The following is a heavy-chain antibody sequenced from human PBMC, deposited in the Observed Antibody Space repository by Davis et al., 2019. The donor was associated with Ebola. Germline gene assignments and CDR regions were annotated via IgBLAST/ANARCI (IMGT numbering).Heavy chain of an antibody. CDR2: INTYSGGT. Sequence: ASVKVSCKASGHTFTGYYMHWVRQAPGQGLEWMGWINTYSGGTKYAQKFQGRVTMARETSINRAYMELSRLRSDDTAVYYCATVGTSVTAFDHWGQGTLVTVSS. V-gene: IGHV1-2*02. CDR1: GHTFTGYY. D-gene: IGHD4-17*01. CDR3: ATVGTSVTAFDH. J-gene: IGHJ4*02.